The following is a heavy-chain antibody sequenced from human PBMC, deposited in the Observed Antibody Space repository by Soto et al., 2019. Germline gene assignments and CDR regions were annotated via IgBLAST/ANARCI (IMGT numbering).Heavy chain of an antibody. Sequence: GGSLRLSCAASGFTFSSYAMHWVRQAPGKGLEWVAVISYDGSNKYYADSVKGRFTISRDNSKNTLYLQMNSLRAEDTAVYYCARDSGRGVLWFGELLLLDIWGQGTMVTVSS. J-gene: IGHJ3*02. D-gene: IGHD3-10*01. CDR3: ARDSGRGVLWFGELLLLDI. CDR2: ISYDGSNK. V-gene: IGHV3-30-3*01. CDR1: GFTFSSYA.